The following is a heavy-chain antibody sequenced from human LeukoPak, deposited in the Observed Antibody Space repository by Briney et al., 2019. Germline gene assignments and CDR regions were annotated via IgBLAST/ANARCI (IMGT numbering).Heavy chain of an antibody. CDR3: ATLRKRGGAFDN. J-gene: IGHJ3*02. CDR1: GGSISSYY. CDR2: IYYSGST. V-gene: IGHV4-59*12. Sequence: SETLSLTCTVSGGSISSYYWSWIRQPPGKGLEWIGYIYYSGSTNYNPSLKSRVTISVDTSKNQFSLKLRSVTAADTAVYYCATLRKRGGAFDNWGQGTMVTVSS.